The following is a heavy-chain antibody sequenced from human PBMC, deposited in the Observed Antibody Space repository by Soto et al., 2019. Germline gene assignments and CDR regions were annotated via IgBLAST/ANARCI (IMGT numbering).Heavy chain of an antibody. CDR1: GFTFSEYW. CDR3: ARGARGYYYMDV. V-gene: IGHV3-74*01. J-gene: IGHJ6*03. CDR2: LKGDASST. D-gene: IGHD3-3*01. Sequence: GGSLRLSCAASGFTFSEYWMHWVRQAPGKGLVWVSRLKGDASSTNYADSVKGRFTISRDNAKNTAYLEINSLRAEDTAVYYCARGARGYYYMDVWGKGTTVTVSS.